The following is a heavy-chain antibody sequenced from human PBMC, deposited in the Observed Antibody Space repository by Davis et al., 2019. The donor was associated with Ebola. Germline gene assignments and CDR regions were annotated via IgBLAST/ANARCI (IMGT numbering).Heavy chain of an antibody. CDR3: ARQLNGDYVFMFDY. J-gene: IGHJ4*02. Sequence: GESLKISCKASGYRFTSNWIGWVRQMPGKGLEWMGIIYPDDSETRYSPSFQGQVTISADKSTNTAYLQWNSLKASDTAMYYCARQLNGDYVFMFDYWGQGTLVTVSS. V-gene: IGHV5-51*01. D-gene: IGHD4-17*01. CDR2: IYPDDSET. CDR1: GYRFTSNW.